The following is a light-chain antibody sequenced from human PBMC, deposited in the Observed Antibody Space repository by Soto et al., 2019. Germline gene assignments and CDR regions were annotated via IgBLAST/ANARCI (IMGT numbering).Light chain of an antibody. J-gene: IGLJ3*02. CDR1: SSDVGGYNY. Sequence: QSALTQPPSASGSPGQSVTISCTGTSSDVGGYNYVSWYQQHPGKAPKLMIYEVTKRPSGVPDRFSGSKSGNTASLTVSGLQAEDEADYYCSSYAGSNRVVVGGGTKLTVL. V-gene: IGLV2-8*01. CDR2: EVT. CDR3: SSYAGSNRVV.